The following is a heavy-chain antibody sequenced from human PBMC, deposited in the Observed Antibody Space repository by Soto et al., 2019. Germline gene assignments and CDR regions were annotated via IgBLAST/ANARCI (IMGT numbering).Heavy chain of an antibody. Sequence: QVHLVQSGAEVKKSGASVKVSCKGSGYDFTTYGITWVRRAPGQGLEWMAWISAHNGNTDYAQKLQGRVTVTRDTSTSTAYMELRSVRFDDTAVYYCARGGYGDYWGQGALVAVSS. CDR3: ARGGYGDY. D-gene: IGHD1-1*01. CDR1: GYDFTTYG. V-gene: IGHV1-18*01. CDR2: ISAHNGNT. J-gene: IGHJ4*02.